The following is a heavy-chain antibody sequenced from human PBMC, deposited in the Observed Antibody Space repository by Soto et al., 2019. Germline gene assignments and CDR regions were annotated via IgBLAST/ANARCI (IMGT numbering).Heavy chain of an antibody. CDR3: ANGYCSGGSCYSNAFDI. J-gene: IGHJ3*02. CDR2: ISYDGSNK. Sequence: PWGSLRLSCAASGFTFSSYGMHWFRQAPGQGLEWLAVISYDGSNKYYAHSGKGRFTIFRDNSNNTLYLQMNSLRAEDTAVYYCANGYCSGGSCYSNAFDIWGQGTMVTVSS. CDR1: GFTFSSYG. V-gene: IGHV3-30*18. D-gene: IGHD2-15*01.